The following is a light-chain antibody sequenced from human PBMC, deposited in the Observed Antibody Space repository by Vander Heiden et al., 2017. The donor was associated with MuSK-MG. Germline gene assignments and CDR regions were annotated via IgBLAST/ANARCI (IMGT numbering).Light chain of an antibody. CDR2: AAS. CDR3: QQSYSTPPWT. J-gene: IGKJ2*02. Sequence: DIQTTQSPSSLSASVGDRVTITCRASQSISSYLNWYQQKPGKAPKLLIYAASSLQSGVPSRFSGSGSGTDFTLTISSLQPEDFATYYCQQSYSTPPWTFGQGTRLEIK. CDR1: QSISSY. V-gene: IGKV1-39*01.